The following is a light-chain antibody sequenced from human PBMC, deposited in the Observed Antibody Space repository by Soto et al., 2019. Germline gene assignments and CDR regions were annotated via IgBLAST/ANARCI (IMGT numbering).Light chain of an antibody. CDR1: SSNLGAPYD. CDR3: QSYDSSLSGYV. J-gene: IGLJ1*01. V-gene: IGLV1-40*01. CDR2: GNN. Sequence: QSVLTQPPSVSGAPVLTVIISCSGSSSNLGAPYDVNWFRQLPGTVPRLLIYGNNNRPSGVPDRFSGSKSGTSASLAITGLQAEDEADYYCQSYDSSLSGYVFGTGTKVTVL.